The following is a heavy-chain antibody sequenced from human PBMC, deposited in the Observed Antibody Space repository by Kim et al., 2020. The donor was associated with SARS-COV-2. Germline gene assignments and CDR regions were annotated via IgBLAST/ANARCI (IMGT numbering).Heavy chain of an antibody. J-gene: IGHJ4*02. CDR3: TRDSMGSSRGFDY. CDR2: INNNGSST. CDR1: GFTFSSYW. V-gene: IGHV3-74*01. Sequence: GGSLRLSCAVSGFTFSSYWMYWVRQVPGKGPLWVSRINNNGSSTDYADSVKGRFTISRDNAKNTLYLQMNSLRAEDTAVYYCTRDSMGSSRGFDYWGQGTLVTVSS. D-gene: IGHD2-2*01.